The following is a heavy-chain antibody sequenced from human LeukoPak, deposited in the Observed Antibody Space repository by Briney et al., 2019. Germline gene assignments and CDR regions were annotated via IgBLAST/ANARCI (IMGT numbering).Heavy chain of an antibody. J-gene: IGHJ2*01. D-gene: IGHD6-19*01. V-gene: IGHV1-18*01. Sequence: ASVKVSCKASGYTFTHHGITWVRQAPGQGREWMGWISAFNGDTIYAPTVQGRVTMTTDTSTTTAYMELRSLTSDDTALYYCARDPSNTSGRYQYFDLWGRGTLVTVSS. CDR1: GYTFTHHG. CDR2: ISAFNGDT. CDR3: ARDPSNTSGRYQYFDL.